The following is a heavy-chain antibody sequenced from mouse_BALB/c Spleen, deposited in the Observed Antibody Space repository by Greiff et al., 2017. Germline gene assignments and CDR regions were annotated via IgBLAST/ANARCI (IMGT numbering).Heavy chain of an antibody. D-gene: IGHD2-2*01. CDR3: AGGLREAMDY. V-gene: IGHV2-2*02. Sequence: VQGVESGPGLVAPSQSLSITCTVSGFSLTSYGVHWVRQPPGKGLEWLGVIWSGGSTDYNAAFISRLSISKDNSKSQVFFKMNSLQANDTAIYYCAGGLREAMDYWGQGTSVTVSS. J-gene: IGHJ4*01. CDR2: IWSGGST. CDR1: GFSLTSYG.